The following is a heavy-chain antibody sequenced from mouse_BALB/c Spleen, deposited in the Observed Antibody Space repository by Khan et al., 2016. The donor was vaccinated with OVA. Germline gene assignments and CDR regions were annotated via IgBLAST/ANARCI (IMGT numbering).Heavy chain of an antibody. Sequence: EVQLQQSGPELVKPGASVKISCKASGYSFTGYFMNWVLQSHGKSLEWIGRINPHIGETFYNPKFKGKATLTEDESSSTAHMELRSLASEDSAVYYCARIYGSDFDYWGQGTTLTVSS. J-gene: IGHJ2*01. CDR2: INPHIGET. V-gene: IGHV1-20*02. D-gene: IGHD1-1*01. CDR1: GYSFTGYF. CDR3: ARIYGSDFDY.